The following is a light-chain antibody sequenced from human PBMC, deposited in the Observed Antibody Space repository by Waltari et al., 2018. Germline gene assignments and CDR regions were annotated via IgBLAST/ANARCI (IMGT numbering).Light chain of an antibody. CDR2: LGS. Sequence: DIVVTQSPLSLPVTPGEPVSISCRSSQSLLHSNGFNYLDWYLQKPGQSPQLLIYLGSNRASGVPDRFSGSGSGTDFTLKISRVEAEDVGVYYCMQSLRALWTFGQGTKVEIK. CDR1: QSLLHSNGFNY. CDR3: MQSLRALWT. V-gene: IGKV2-28*01. J-gene: IGKJ1*01.